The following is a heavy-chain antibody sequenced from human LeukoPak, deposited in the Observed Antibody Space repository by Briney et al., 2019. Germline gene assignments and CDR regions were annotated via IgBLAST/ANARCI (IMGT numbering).Heavy chain of an antibody. CDR2: INHSGST. Sequence: SETLSLTCAVYGGSFSGYYWSWIRQPPGKGLEWIGEINHSGSTNYNPSLKSRVTISVDTSKDQFSLKLSSVTAADTAVYYCARGAWSLWFGEWAFDYWGQGTLVTVSS. CDR1: GGSFSGYY. J-gene: IGHJ4*02. CDR3: ARGAWSLWFGEWAFDY. D-gene: IGHD3-10*01. V-gene: IGHV4-34*01.